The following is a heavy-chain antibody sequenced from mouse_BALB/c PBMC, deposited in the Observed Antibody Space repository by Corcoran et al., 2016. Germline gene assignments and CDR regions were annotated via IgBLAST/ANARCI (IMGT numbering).Heavy chain of an antibody. CDR1: GYSFTGYY. CDR2: INPYNGAT. CDR3: AREGPRYYAMDY. J-gene: IGHJ4*01. V-gene: IGHV1-26*01. Sequence: EVQLQQSGPELVKPGASVKISCKASGYSFTGYYMHWVKQSHVKSLEWIGRINPYNGATSYNQNFKDKASLTVDKSSSTAYMELHSLTSEDSAVYYCAREGPRYYAMDYWGQGTSVTVSS.